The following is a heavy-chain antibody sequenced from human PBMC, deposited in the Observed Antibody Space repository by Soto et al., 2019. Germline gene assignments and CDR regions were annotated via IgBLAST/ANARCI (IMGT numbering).Heavy chain of an antibody. CDR2: MAHIGSV. CDR3: ARSLCWYAVDY. J-gene: IGHJ4*02. CDR1: GVSIGSNYY. Sequence: QVLLQESGPGLVQPSGTLSLSCVVSGVSIGSNYYWGWVRQPPGKGLEWLGDMAHIGSVNYNPSHKSRVTISMDKSQNQFALKLDSMTTADTAVYYCARSLCWYAVDYWGQGTLVIVSS. D-gene: IGHD6-13*01. V-gene: IGHV4-4*02.